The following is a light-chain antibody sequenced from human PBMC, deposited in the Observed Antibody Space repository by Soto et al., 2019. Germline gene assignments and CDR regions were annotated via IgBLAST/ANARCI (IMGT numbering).Light chain of an antibody. CDR1: QDITMY. Sequence: DIQMTQSPSSLSASVGDRVTITCQASQDITMYLNWYQQKPGKAPKLLIYDASNLQTGVPSRFSGSGYGTEFTLTISSLQPDDFATYYCQQYNSYSWTFGQGTKVDIK. CDR3: QQYNSYSWT. J-gene: IGKJ1*01. V-gene: IGKV1-33*01. CDR2: DAS.